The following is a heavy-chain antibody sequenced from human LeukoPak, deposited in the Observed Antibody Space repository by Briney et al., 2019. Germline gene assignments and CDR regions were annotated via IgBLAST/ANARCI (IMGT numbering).Heavy chain of an antibody. D-gene: IGHD3-10*01. CDR2: INHSGST. V-gene: IGHV4-34*01. CDR1: GGSFSGYY. CDR3: ARVGFRTMVRGVMNY. J-gene: IGHJ4*02. Sequence: SETLSLTCAVYGGSFSGYYWSWIRQPPGKGLEWIGEINHSGSTNYNPSLKSRVTISVDTSKNQFSLKLSSVPPADTAVYYCARVGFRTMVRGVMNYWGQGTLVTVSS.